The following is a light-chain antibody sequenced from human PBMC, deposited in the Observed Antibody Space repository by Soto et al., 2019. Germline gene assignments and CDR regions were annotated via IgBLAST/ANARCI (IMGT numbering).Light chain of an antibody. J-gene: IGKJ2*01. CDR1: QGIGSH. Sequence: GDRVTITCRASQGIGSHLAWYQQKPGKVPKLLIYAASTLQSEVPSRFSGSGSGTDFTLTISSLQPEDVATDYCQKYNTVPYTFGQGTKLEIK. CDR2: AAS. V-gene: IGKV1-27*01. CDR3: QKYNTVPYT.